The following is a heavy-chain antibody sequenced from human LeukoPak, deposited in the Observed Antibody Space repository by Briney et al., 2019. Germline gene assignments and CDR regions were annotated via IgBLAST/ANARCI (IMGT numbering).Heavy chain of an antibody. CDR1: GLLPNAFA. V-gene: IGHV3-30*18. Sequence: GGSLRLSCAASGLLPNAFAMHWVRQAPGKELEWVAVISYDGSNKYYADSVKGRFTISRDNSKNTLYLQMNSLRAEDTAVYYCAKEGGDTGLDAFDIWGQGTMVTVSS. CDR2: ISYDGSNK. D-gene: IGHD2-21*02. J-gene: IGHJ3*02. CDR3: AKEGGDTGLDAFDI.